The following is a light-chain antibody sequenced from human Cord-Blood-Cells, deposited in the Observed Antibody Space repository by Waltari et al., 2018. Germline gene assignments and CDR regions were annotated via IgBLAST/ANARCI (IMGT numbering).Light chain of an antibody. CDR2: DVI. J-gene: IGLJ2*01. V-gene: IGLV2-14*01. CDR1: SSDVGGYNY. CDR3: SSYTSSSTLV. Sequence: QSALTQPASVSGSPGKSITISCTGTSSDVGGYNYVSWYQQHPGKAPKHMIYDVINRPSGVSNRFSVSKSGNTASLTISGLQAEDEADYYCSSYTSSSTLVFGGGTKLTVL.